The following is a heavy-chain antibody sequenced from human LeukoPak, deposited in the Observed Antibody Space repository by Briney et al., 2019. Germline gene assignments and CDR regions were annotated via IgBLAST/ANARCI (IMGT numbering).Heavy chain of an antibody. Sequence: PSETLYLTCTVSGGSISSYYWCWIRQPPGKGLEWIGYIYYSGSTNYNPSLKSRVTISVDTSKNQFSLKLSSVTAADTAVYYCARGDGGWYGTEDYCGQVSLVTVSS. CDR3: ARGDGGWYGTEDY. CDR1: GGSISSYY. J-gene: IGHJ4*02. CDR2: IYYSGST. D-gene: IGHD6-19*01. V-gene: IGHV4-59*01.